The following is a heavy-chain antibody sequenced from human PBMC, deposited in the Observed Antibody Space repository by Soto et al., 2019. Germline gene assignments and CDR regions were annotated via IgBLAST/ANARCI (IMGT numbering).Heavy chain of an antibody. J-gene: IGHJ2*01. V-gene: IGHV3-33*01. CDR2: IWNDGTKE. Sequence: VQLVESGGGVVQPGRSLRLSCAASGFVYSTYAMHWVRLSPGKGLEWVALIWNDGTKEYYVDSVKGRFTISRDNSQNTLNRQMDSLRAEDTAVYFCVRGIPSQYSSNWVYWYFDLWGRGTQVTVSS. CDR1: GFVYSTYA. CDR3: VRGIPSQYSSNWVYWYFDL. D-gene: IGHD6-13*01.